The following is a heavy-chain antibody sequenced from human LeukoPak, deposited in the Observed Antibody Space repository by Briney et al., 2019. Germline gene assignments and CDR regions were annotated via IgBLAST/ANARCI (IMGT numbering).Heavy chain of an antibody. Sequence: PGGSLRLSCAASGFTFSSYGMHWVRQAPGKGLEWVAVISYGGSNKYYADSVKGRFTISRDSSKNTLYLQMNSLRAEDTAVYYCAKDPYSYGSPPTFDYWGQGTLVTVSS. CDR3: AKDPYSYGSPPTFDY. CDR2: ISYGGSNK. V-gene: IGHV3-30*18. J-gene: IGHJ4*02. D-gene: IGHD5-18*01. CDR1: GFTFSSYG.